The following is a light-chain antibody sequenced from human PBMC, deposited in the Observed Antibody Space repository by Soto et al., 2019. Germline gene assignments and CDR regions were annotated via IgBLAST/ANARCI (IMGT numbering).Light chain of an antibody. CDR3: SSYAGSNNFV. V-gene: IGLV2-8*01. CDR1: SGDVGGYNY. J-gene: IGLJ1*01. Sequence: QSALTQTPSASGSLGQSVTISCTGTSGDVGGYNYVSWYQQHPGNAPKLMIYDVSKRPSGVPDRFSGSKSGKTASLTVSGLQAEDEADHYCSSYAGSNNFVFGTGTKLTVL. CDR2: DVS.